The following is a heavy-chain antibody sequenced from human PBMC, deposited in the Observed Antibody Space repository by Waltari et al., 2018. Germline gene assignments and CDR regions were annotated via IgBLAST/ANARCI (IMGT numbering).Heavy chain of an antibody. J-gene: IGHJ6*03. D-gene: IGHD3-22*01. V-gene: IGHV4-4*07. CDR1: GGSISSYY. CDR3: AKAGNYYDSSGYYDYYYYYMDV. CDR2: IYTSGST. Sequence: QVQLQESGPGLVKPSETLSLTCTVSGGSISSYYWSWIRQPAGKGLEWIGRIYTSGSTNYDPSLKSRVTMSVDTSKNQFSLKRSSVTAADTAVYYCAKAGNYYDSSGYYDYYYYYMDVWGKGTTVTVSS.